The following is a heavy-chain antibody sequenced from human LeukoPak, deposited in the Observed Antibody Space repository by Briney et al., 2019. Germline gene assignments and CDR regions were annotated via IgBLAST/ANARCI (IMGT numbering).Heavy chain of an antibody. CDR3: AKDPAFYYDSSGYYVY. J-gene: IGHJ4*02. CDR1: GFTFGSYA. V-gene: IGHV3-23*01. Sequence: GASLSLSCAASGFTFGSYAMSWVRHAPGKGLEWVSATSGSGGRTYYADSVKGRFTISRDNSKNTLFLQMNSLRAEDTAVYYCAKDPAFYYDSSGYYVYWGQGTLVTVSS. D-gene: IGHD3-22*01. CDR2: TSGSGGRT.